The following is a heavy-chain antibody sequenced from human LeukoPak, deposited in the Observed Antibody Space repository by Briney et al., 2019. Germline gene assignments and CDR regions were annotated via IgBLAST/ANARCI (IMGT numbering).Heavy chain of an antibody. Sequence: ASVKVSCKASGGTFSSYAISWVRQAPGQGLEWMGWISAYNGNTNYAQKLQGRVTMTTDTSTSTAYMELRGLRSDDTAVYYCARAPSLYSSSWYYFDYWGQGTLVTVSS. CDR2: ISAYNGNT. V-gene: IGHV1-18*01. CDR3: ARAPSLYSSSWYYFDY. CDR1: GGTFSSYA. J-gene: IGHJ4*02. D-gene: IGHD6-13*01.